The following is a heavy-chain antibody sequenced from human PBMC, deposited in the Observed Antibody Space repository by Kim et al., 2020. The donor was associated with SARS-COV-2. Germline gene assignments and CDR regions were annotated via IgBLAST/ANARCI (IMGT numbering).Heavy chain of an antibody. Sequence: SETLSLTCTVSGGSISSYYWSWIRQPPGKGLEWIGYIYYSGSTNYNPSLKSRVTISVDTSKNQFSLKLSSVTAADTAVYYCARGRANIAARLFDYWGQGTLVTVSS. CDR1: GGSISSYY. CDR2: IYYSGST. CDR3: ARGRANIAARLFDY. D-gene: IGHD6-6*01. J-gene: IGHJ4*02. V-gene: IGHV4-59*01.